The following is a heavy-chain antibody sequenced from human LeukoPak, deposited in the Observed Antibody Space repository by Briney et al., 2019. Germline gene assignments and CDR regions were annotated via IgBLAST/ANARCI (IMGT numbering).Heavy chain of an antibody. D-gene: IGHD5-12*01. J-gene: IGHJ6*02. CDR1: GGTLTSYA. Sequence: SLKASRTASGGTLTSYAISWVRQAPGQRLEWMGRIIPIFGIANYTQKFQGRVTITAEKSTSTAYIELSSLRYEHTAVYYCARDRGDSGYDPADVSDEYYYYGMDAWGQGPTVTVSS. V-gene: IGHV1-69*04. CDR3: ARDRGDSGYDPADVSDEYYYYGMDA. CDR2: IIPIFGIA.